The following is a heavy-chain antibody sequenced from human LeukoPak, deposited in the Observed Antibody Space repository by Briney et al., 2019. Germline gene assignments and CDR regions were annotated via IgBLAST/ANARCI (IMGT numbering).Heavy chain of an antibody. J-gene: IGHJ3*02. V-gene: IGHV4-39*01. Sequence: SETLSLXCTVSGGSISSSSYYWGWIRQPPGKGLEWIGSIYYSGSTYYNPSLKSRVTISVDTSKNQFSLKLSSVTAADTAVYYCARSTYYDFWSGYFIWGQGTMVTVSS. D-gene: IGHD3-3*01. CDR2: IYYSGST. CDR3: ARSTYYDFWSGYFI. CDR1: GGSISSSSYY.